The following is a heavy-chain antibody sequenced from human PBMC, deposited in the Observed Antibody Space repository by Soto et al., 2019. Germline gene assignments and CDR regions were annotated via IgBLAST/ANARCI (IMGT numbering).Heavy chain of an antibody. CDR1: GGSIDSYY. CDR3: ARLGGYYQSLDT. D-gene: IGHD3-22*01. J-gene: IGHJ5*02. Sequence: QVQLQESGPGLVKPSETLSLTCTVSGGSIDSYYWTWIRQPPGKGLEWIGYVYYTGTTTYSPSLKSPVTISVDTSMNQIALKLSSVTAADTAFYYCARLGGYYQSLDTWGQGTLVPVSS. V-gene: IGHV4-59*08. CDR2: VYYTGTT.